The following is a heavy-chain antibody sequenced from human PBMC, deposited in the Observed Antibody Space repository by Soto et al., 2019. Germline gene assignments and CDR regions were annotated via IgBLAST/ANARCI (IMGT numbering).Heavy chain of an antibody. CDR3: ARDCITMVRGVIGAFDI. V-gene: IGHV1-69*13. D-gene: IGHD3-10*01. J-gene: IGHJ3*02. Sequence: SVKGSCKASGGTFSSYAISWVRQAPGQGLEWMGGIIPIFGTANYAQKFQGRVTITPDESTSTAYMELSSLRSEDTAVYYCARDCITMVRGVIGAFDIWGQGTMVTVSS. CDR2: IIPIFGTA. CDR1: GGTFSSYA.